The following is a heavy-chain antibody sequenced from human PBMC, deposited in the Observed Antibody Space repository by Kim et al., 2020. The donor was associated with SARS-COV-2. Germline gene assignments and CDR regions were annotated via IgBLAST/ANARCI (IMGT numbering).Heavy chain of an antibody. Sequence: RKSRVTISVDTSKNQFSLKLSSVTAGDTAVYYCARERISSRRGTNYGMDVWGQGTTVTVSS. D-gene: IGHD6-13*01. V-gene: IGHV4-31*02. CDR3: ARERISSRRGTNYGMDV. J-gene: IGHJ6*02.